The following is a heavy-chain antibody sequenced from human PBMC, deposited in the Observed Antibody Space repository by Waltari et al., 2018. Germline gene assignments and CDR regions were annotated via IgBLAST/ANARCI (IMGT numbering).Heavy chain of an antibody. V-gene: IGHV1-18*01. CDR1: GYTFTSYG. Sequence: QVQLVQSGAEVKKPGASVKVSCKASGYTFTSYGISWVRQAPGQGLEWMGWMSAYNGNTNYAQKLQGRVTISVDTSKNQFSLKLSSVTAADTAVYYCARVFRRAARPAGAFDYWGQGTLVTVSS. CDR3: ARVFRRAARPAGAFDY. CDR2: MSAYNGNT. J-gene: IGHJ4*02. D-gene: IGHD6-6*01.